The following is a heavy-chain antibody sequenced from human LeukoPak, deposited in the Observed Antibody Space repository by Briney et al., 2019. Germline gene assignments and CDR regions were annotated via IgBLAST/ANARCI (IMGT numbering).Heavy chain of an antibody. D-gene: IGHD5-18*01. CDR1: GYSISSGYY. V-gene: IGHV4-38-2*02. Sequence: SETLSLTCTVSGYSISSGYYWGWIRQPPGKGLEWIGSIYHSGSTYYNPSLKSRVTISVDTSKNQFSLNLSSVTAADTAVYYCARARPDVQLWFYDYWGQGTLVTVSS. CDR3: ARARPDVQLWFYDY. CDR2: IYHSGST. J-gene: IGHJ4*02.